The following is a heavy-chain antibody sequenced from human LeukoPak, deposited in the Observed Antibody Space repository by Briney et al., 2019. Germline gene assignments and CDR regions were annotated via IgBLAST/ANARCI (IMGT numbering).Heavy chain of an antibody. D-gene: IGHD3-22*01. CDR2: ISPSSGGT. CDR1: GYTFTGYY. V-gene: IGHV1-2*02. CDR3: ARAGVWDYSDSSGYHNAAFDI. J-gene: IGHJ3*02. Sequence: ASVKVSCKASGYTFTGYYMHWVRQAPGQGLEWMGWISPSSGGTNYAQKFQGRVTVTRDTSISTAYMDLSRLRSDDTAVYYCARAGVWDYSDSSGYHNAAFDIWGQGTMVTVSS.